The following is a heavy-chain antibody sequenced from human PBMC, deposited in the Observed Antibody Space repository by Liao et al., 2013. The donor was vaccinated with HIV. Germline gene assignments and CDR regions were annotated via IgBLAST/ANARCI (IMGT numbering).Heavy chain of an antibody. CDR2: IYASGTT. CDR3: ARGRIAARPSRGYGIDI. D-gene: IGHD6-6*01. V-gene: IGHV4-61*02. J-gene: IGHJ3*02. CDR1: GGSISSGNYY. Sequence: QVQLQESGPGLVKPSETLSLTCTVSGGSISSGNYYWSWIRQPAGKGLEWVGRIYASGTTNYNPSLRSRVAISVDTSRSQFSLKLSFVTAADTAVYYCARGRIAARPSRGYGIDIWGQGTMVTVSS.